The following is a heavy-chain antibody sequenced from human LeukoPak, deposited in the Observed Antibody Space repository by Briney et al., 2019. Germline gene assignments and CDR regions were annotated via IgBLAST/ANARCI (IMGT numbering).Heavy chain of an antibody. CDR1: GSTFSSYG. D-gene: IGHD1-26*01. J-gene: IGHJ4*02. V-gene: IGHV3-30*18. Sequence: GGSLRLSCAASGSTFSSYGMHWVRQAPGKGLEWVAIISYDGSFKNYVDSVKGRFTISRDDSKNTLYLQMNSLRAEDTAVYYCAKKYSGSRYHFDYWGQGTLVSVSS. CDR2: ISYDGSFK. CDR3: AKKYSGSRYHFDY.